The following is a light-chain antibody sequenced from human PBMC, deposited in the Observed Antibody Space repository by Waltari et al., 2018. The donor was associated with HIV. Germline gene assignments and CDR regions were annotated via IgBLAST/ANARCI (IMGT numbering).Light chain of an antibody. CDR1: SLPNKV. V-gene: IGLV3-25*03. Sequence: SYGMTQATSVSVSPGQTAKITCSRGSLPNKVSSWYRQRPGQAPILLIYKDIKRPSGIPDRISGSRSGTTVTLTINGVQAEDEADYYCQSTDDDGIWVFGGGTKLTVL. CDR3: QSTDDDGIWV. J-gene: IGLJ3*02. CDR2: KDI.